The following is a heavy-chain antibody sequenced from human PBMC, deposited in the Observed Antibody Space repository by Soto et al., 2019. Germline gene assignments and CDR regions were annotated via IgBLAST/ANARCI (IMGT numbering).Heavy chain of an antibody. CDR2: IYPGDSDT. CDR3: ARVDSSGCSEY. D-gene: IGHD6-25*01. V-gene: IGHV5-51*01. Sequence: GVSLKISCKGSGYSFTSYWIGWVRQMPGKGLECMGFIYPGDSDTTYSPSFQGHVTISADKYSSTAYLQWSSLKASDTAMYYCARVDSSGCSEYWGQGTLVTVSS. J-gene: IGHJ4*02. CDR1: GYSFTSYW.